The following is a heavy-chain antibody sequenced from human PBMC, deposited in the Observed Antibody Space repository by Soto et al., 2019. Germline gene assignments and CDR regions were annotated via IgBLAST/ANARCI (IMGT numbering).Heavy chain of an antibody. D-gene: IGHD6-19*01. Sequence: GRSLRLSGAASGFSFRSYSMNWVRQAPGKGLEWVAYTISRSSTIYNADSVKGRFTISRDNDKIILENQEDSRLEGDTAVYYYARVPVYSSGWIDYWGPGTPVTV. CDR2: TISRSSTI. CDR3: ARVPVYSSGWIDY. V-gene: IGHV3-48*02. J-gene: IGHJ4*02. CDR1: GFSFRSYS.